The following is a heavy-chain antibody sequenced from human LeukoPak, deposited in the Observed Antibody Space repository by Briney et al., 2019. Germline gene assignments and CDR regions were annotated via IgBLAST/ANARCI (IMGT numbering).Heavy chain of an antibody. V-gene: IGHV3-11*06. J-gene: IGHJ6*02. Sequence: GSLRLSCAASGFTFSDYYMSWIRQAPGKGLEWVSYVSSSSSYTNYADSVKGRFTISRDNAKNSLYLQMNSLRAEDTAVYYCARDPGYTLYNGMDVWGQGTTVTVSS. D-gene: IGHD5-12*01. CDR3: ARDPGYTLYNGMDV. CDR1: GFTFSDYY. CDR2: VSSSSSYT.